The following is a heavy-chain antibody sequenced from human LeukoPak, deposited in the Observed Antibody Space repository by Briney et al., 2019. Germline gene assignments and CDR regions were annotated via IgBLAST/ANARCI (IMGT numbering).Heavy chain of an antibody. V-gene: IGHV3-30-3*01. CDR1: GFAFSSSA. Sequence: GGSLRLSCAASGFAFSSSAMHWVRQAPGKGLEWVALISYDGSNKYYGDSVKGRFTISRDNAKNSLYLQMNSLRAEDTAVYYCATLMKTYFDYWGQGTLVTVSS. CDR3: ATLMKTYFDY. J-gene: IGHJ4*02. CDR2: ISYDGSNK.